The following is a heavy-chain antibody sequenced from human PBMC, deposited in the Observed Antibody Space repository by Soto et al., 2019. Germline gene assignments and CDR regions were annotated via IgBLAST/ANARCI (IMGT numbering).Heavy chain of an antibody. J-gene: IGHJ4*02. CDR3: VRDWETTVTTQPDY. V-gene: IGHV1-18*01. CDR1: GYTFTSYG. CDR2: ISAYNGNT. Sequence: QVQLVQSGGEVKKPGASVKVSCKASGYTFTSYGISWVRQAPGQGLEWMGWISAYNGNTNYAQKLQGRVTMTTDTSTTTAYMELRSLRSDDTAVYYCVRDWETTVTTQPDYWGQGTLVTVSS. D-gene: IGHD4-17*01.